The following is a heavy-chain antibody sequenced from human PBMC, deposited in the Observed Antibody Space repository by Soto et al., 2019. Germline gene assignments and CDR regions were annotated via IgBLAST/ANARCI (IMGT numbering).Heavy chain of an antibody. J-gene: IGHJ4*02. Sequence: SVKVSCKASGGTFSSYAISWVRQAPGQGLEWMGGIIPIFGTANYAQKFQGRVTITADESTSTAYMELSSLRSEDTAVYYGARGDYYDSSGYPRPFDYWGQGTLVTVSS. CDR1: GGTFSSYA. D-gene: IGHD3-22*01. CDR3: ARGDYYDSSGYPRPFDY. V-gene: IGHV1-69*13. CDR2: IIPIFGTA.